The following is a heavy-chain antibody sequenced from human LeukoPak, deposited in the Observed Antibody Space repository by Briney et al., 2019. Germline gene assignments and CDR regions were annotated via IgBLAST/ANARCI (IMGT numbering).Heavy chain of an antibody. Sequence: ASVKVSCKASGYTFTGYYMHWVRQAPGQGLEWMGRINPNSGGTNYAQKFQGRVTMTRDTSISTAYMELSRLRSDDTAVYYCARRSYCSSTSCRTSFDYWGQGTLVTDSS. CDR2: INPNSGGT. CDR3: ARRSYCSSTSCRTSFDY. CDR1: GYTFTGYY. V-gene: IGHV1-2*06. D-gene: IGHD2-2*01. J-gene: IGHJ4*02.